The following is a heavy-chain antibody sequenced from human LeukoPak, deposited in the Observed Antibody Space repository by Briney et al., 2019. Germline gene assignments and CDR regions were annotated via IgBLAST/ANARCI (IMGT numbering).Heavy chain of an antibody. CDR1: GGSISGYY. CDR2: TYTTGST. Sequence: SETLFLTCAVSGGSISGYYWSWIRQPPGKGLDWIGYTYTTGSTTYNPSLKSRVSISVDTSKNQFSLKLNSVTAADTAVYYCARHAQRTGMDYYFDYWGQGTLVTVSS. CDR3: ARHAQRTGMDYYFDY. D-gene: IGHD1-14*01. V-gene: IGHV4-4*09. J-gene: IGHJ4*02.